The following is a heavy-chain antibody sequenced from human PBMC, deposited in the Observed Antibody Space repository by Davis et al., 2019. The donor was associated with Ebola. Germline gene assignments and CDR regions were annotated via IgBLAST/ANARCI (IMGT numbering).Heavy chain of an antibody. V-gene: IGHV3-48*01. CDR1: GFTFSSYS. CDR3: ARVRTGMRGYFDS. J-gene: IGHJ4*02. Sequence: GESLKISCAASGFTFSSYSMNWVRQAPGKGLEWVSYISSSSSTIYYADSVKGRFTISRDNAKNSLYLQMNSLRAEDTAVYYCARVRTGMRGYFDSWGQGTLVTVSS. CDR2: ISSSSSTI. D-gene: IGHD1-1*01.